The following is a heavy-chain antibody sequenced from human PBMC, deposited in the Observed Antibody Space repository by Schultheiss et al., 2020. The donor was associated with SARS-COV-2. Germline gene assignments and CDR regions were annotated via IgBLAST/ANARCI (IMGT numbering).Heavy chain of an antibody. CDR3: ARVGRGTAPLYYGMDV. CDR1: GFTFSSYG. D-gene: IGHD1-26*01. CDR2: ISSSGSTI. J-gene: IGHJ6*02. V-gene: IGHV3-48*01. Sequence: GGSLRLSCAASGFTFSSYGMNWVRQAPGKGLEWVSYISSSGSTIYYADSVKGRFTISRDNSKNTLYLQMNSLRAEDTAVYYCARVGRGTAPLYYGMDVWGQGTTVTVSS.